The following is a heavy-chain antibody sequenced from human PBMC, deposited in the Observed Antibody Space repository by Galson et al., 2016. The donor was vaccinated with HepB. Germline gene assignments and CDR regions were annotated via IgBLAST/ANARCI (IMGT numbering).Heavy chain of an antibody. D-gene: IGHD3-16*02. Sequence: APGRGLEWVSSSDAYGDAPHYRDSVRGRFTISRDNSKNTLYLQMDSLRAEDTAVYFCAKENDNIWGTYRLVPPPRHWGQGILVTVSS. CDR3: AKENDNIWGTYRLVPPPRH. J-gene: IGHJ4*02. CDR2: SDAYGDAP. V-gene: IGHV3-23*01.